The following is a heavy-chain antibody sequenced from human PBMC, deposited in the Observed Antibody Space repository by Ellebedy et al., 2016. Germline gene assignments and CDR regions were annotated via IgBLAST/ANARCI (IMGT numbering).Heavy chain of an antibody. V-gene: IGHV3-9*01. J-gene: IGHJ4*02. CDR3: AKGTYSSGWYYFDY. CDR1: GFTFDDYA. CDR2: ISWNSGSI. D-gene: IGHD6-19*01. Sequence: SLKISXAASGFTFDDYAMHWVRQAPGKGLEWVSGISWNSGSIGYADSVKGRFTISRDNAKNSLYLQMNSLRAEDTALYYCAKGTYSSGWYYFDYWGQGTLVTVSS.